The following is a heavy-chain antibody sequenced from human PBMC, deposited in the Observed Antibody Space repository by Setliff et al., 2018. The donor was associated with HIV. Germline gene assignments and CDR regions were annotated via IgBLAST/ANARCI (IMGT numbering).Heavy chain of an antibody. CDR3: ARDQSSSWTTGLDY. V-gene: IGHV1-3*01. D-gene: IGHD6-13*01. J-gene: IGHJ4*02. CDR2: INADNGNT. CDR1: GYTFTSYG. Sequence: ASVKVSCKASGYTFTSYGVHWVRQAPGHRPEWMGWINADNGNTKYSQNFQGRVTITRDTSANTAYMELSSLRSEDTALYYCARDQSSSWTTGLDYWGQGALVTVSS.